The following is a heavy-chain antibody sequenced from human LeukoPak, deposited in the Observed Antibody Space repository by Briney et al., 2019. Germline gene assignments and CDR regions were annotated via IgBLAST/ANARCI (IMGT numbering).Heavy chain of an antibody. Sequence: GGSLRLSCVDSGLSFNTYAMHWVRQAPGKGLEWVAAISYDGSYTYYRDSVRGRFTISRDNSKNTLYLQMNSLRAEDTAVYYCAKDVGQQLVRGAFDIWGQGTMVTVSS. CDR1: GLSFNTYA. J-gene: IGHJ3*02. CDR2: ISYDGSYT. V-gene: IGHV3-30*04. CDR3: AKDVGQQLVRGAFDI. D-gene: IGHD6-13*01.